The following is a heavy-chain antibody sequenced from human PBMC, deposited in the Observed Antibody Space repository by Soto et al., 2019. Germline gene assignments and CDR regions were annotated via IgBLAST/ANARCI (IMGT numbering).Heavy chain of an antibody. CDR2: ISAYNGIT. Sequence: QVQLVQSGPEVKKPGASVRVSCKSSGYTFTSYGISWVRQAPGQGLEWMGWISAYNGITKFAQKFQGRVTMTTDTSANTAFMELRSLRSDDTAVYYCARSEKCVTGHMGAYWGQGTLVTV. J-gene: IGHJ4*02. D-gene: IGHD1-20*01. CDR3: ARSEKCVTGHMGAY. V-gene: IGHV1-18*04. CDR1: GYTFTSYG.